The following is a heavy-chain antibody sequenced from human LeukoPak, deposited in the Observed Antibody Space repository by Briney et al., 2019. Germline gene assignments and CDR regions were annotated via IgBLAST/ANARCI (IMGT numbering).Heavy chain of an antibody. CDR3: ARESSGVVVVAANAFDI. J-gene: IGHJ3*02. D-gene: IGHD2-15*01. CDR1: GYTFTSYG. Sequence: ASVKVSCKASGYTFTSYGISWVRQAPGQGLEWMGRIIPILGIANYAQKFQGRVTITADKSTSTAYMELSSLRSEDTAVYYCARESSGVVVVAANAFDIWGQGTMVTVSS. V-gene: IGHV1-69*04. CDR2: IIPILGIA.